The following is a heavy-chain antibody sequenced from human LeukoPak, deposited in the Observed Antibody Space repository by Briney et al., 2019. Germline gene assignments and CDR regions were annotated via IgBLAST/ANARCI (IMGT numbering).Heavy chain of an antibody. CDR3: ARDGGERGNSAFDV. V-gene: IGHV3-72*01. CDR1: GFTLTDQY. Sequence: GGSLRLSCAASGFTLTDQYMDWVRQAPGKGLEWVGRSRNEANSHSSEYAASVKGRFTISRDGSGNLMYLQMNSLKIDDTAVYFCARDGGERGNSAFDVWGQGTEVTVSS. J-gene: IGHJ3*01. CDR2: SRNEANSHSS. D-gene: IGHD3-16*01.